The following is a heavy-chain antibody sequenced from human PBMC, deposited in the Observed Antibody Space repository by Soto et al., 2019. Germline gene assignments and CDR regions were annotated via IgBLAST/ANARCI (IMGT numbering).Heavy chain of an antibody. D-gene: IGHD6-13*01. V-gene: IGHV4-31*03. CDR3: ATQLERVAAAGITPPSYHYYGMDV. CDR1: GGSISSGGYY. J-gene: IGHJ6*01. CDR2: IYYSGST. Sequence: TLSLTCTVSGGSISSGGYYWSWIRQHPGKGLEWIGYIYYSGSTYYNPSLKSRVTISVDTSKNQFSLKLSSVTAADTAVYYCATQLERVAAAGITPPSYHYYGMDVWGQGTPVTVSS.